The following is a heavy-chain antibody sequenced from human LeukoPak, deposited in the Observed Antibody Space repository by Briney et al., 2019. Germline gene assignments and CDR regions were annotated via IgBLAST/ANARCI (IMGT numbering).Heavy chain of an antibody. CDR3: ARDDGPYYDYVWGSYRTTDY. CDR2: IIPIFGTA. Sequence: SVKVSCTASGGTFSIYAISWVRQAPGQGLEWMGGIIPIFGTANYAQKFQGRVTITADESTSTAYMELSSLRSEDTAVYYCARDDGPYYDYVWGSYRTTDYWGQGTLVTVSS. CDR1: GGTFSIYA. V-gene: IGHV1-69*13. J-gene: IGHJ4*02. D-gene: IGHD3-16*02.